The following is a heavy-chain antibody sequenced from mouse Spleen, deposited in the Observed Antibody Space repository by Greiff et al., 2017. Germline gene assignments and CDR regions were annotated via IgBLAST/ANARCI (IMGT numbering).Heavy chain of an antibody. CDR3: ARGRLRQDAMDY. CDR2: IYPRSGNT. J-gene: IGHJ4*01. CDR1: GYTFTSYG. Sequence: SGAELARPGASVKLSCKASGYTFTSYGISWVKQRTGQGLEWIGEIYPRSGNTYYNEKFKGKATLTADKSSSTAYMELRSLTSEDSAVYFCARGRLRQDAMDYWGQGTSVTVSS. V-gene: IGHV1-81*01. D-gene: IGHD2-4*01.